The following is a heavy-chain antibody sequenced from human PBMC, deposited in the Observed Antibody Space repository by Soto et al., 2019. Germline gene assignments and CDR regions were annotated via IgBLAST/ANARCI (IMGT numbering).Heavy chain of an antibody. CDR2: LSSDGSDT. Sequence: QPGGSLRLSCAASGFPFRIFPMHWVRQAPGKGLEWVVVLSSDGSDTNYADSVKGRFTVSRDNSKNTLYLQMNSLRIEDTAVYYCAREDSTRTDDNYYYYGMDVWGRGILVTVSS. CDR3: AREDSTRTDDNYYYYGMDV. V-gene: IGHV3-30-3*01. CDR1: GFPFRIFP. J-gene: IGHJ6*02. D-gene: IGHD2-2*01.